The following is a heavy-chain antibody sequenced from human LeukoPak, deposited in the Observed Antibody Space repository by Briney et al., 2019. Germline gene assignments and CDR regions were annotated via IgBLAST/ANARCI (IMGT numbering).Heavy chain of an antibody. Sequence: GESLKISCQGSANSFSGYWIAWVRQLPGKGLEWMGIVYPGDSNSRYGPSFQGQVTISADKSINTAYLQWSSLQASDSAMYYCARRTGGSSWWFDSWGQGTLVTVSS. CDR3: ARRTGGSSWWFDS. J-gene: IGHJ5*01. V-gene: IGHV5-51*01. CDR1: ANSFSGYW. D-gene: IGHD2-15*01. CDR2: VYPGDSNS.